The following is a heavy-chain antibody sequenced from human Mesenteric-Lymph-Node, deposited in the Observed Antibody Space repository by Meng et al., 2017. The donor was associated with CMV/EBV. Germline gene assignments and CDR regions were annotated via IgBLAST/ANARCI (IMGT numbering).Heavy chain of an antibody. V-gene: IGHV3-30*02. D-gene: IGHD6-19*01. J-gene: IGHJ4*02. CDR3: ARDPNSSGWYENFDY. CDR2: TRYDGSNK. Sequence: GESLKISCVASGLRFSSYGMNWVRQAPGKGLEWVAFTRYDGSNKYYADSVKGRFTISRDNSKNTLYLQMNSLRAEDTAVYYCARDPNSSGWYENFDYWGQGTLVTVSS. CDR1: GLRFSSYG.